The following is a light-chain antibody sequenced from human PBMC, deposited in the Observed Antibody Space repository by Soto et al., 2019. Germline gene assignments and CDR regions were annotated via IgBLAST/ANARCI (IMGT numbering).Light chain of an antibody. CDR2: AAS. CDR3: QKYNNSPRT. CDR1: QGISNY. Sequence: DIQMTQSPSSLSASVGDTVTITCRASQGISNYLAWYQQKPGQVPNLLIYAASTLQSVVPSRFSGSGSGTDSTLAISSPRPEDVAQSYCQKYNNSPRTFGQGTKVEI. J-gene: IGKJ1*01. V-gene: IGKV1-27*01.